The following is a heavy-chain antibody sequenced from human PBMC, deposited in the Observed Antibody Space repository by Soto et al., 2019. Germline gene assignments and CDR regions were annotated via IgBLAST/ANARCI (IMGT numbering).Heavy chain of an antibody. J-gene: IGHJ5*02. CDR3: VKGGGINYWDWFDP. V-gene: IGHV3-64D*08. Sequence: GGSLRLSCSASGFTISHYAMHWVRQAPGKGLEYVSAISINGGSSNGGSTYYADSVKGRFTISRDNSKNTLYLQMSTLRVEDTAVYYCVKGGGINYWDWFDPWGRGTLVTVSS. CDR1: GFTISHYA. D-gene: IGHD1-1*01. CDR2: ISINGGSSNGGST.